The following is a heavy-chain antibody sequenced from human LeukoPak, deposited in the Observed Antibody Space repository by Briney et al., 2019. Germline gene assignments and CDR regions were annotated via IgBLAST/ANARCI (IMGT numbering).Heavy chain of an antibody. Sequence: PSETLSLTCTVSGGSISSYYWSWIRQPPGKGLEWIGCIYYSGSTDYNPSLKSRVTISVGTSKNQFSLKLSSVTAADTAVYYCARGPNYPSPSPFDYWGQGTLVTVSS. CDR1: GGSISSYY. V-gene: IGHV4-59*08. CDR3: ARGPNYPSPSPFDY. D-gene: IGHD5-24*01. J-gene: IGHJ4*02. CDR2: IYYSGST.